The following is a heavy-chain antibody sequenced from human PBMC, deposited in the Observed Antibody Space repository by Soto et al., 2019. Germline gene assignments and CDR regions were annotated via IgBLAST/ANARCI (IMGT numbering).Heavy chain of an antibody. J-gene: IGHJ4*01. Sequence: GSLRLSCAASGFSFSDYWMHWVRQAPGKGLVWVSRIYSDGSGTMYADSVKGRFTISRDNAKSTLYLQMNSLRVEDTAVYYCATLNSFGSDYWGRGTLVTVSS. D-gene: IGHD5-18*01. V-gene: IGHV3-74*03. CDR3: ATLNSFGSDY. CDR2: IYSDGSGT. CDR1: GFSFSDYW.